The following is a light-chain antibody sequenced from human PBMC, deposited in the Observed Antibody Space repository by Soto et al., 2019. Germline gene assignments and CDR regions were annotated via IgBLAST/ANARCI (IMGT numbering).Light chain of an antibody. Sequence: EIVLTQSPGTLSLSPGETATLSCRASQSVSSNNLAWYHQKPGQTPRLLIYGASTSATGIPDRFSGSGSGTDFTITISRLEPEDFTVYYCQQYDNSITFGQGTRLEIE. CDR1: QSVSSNN. V-gene: IGKV3-20*01. CDR3: QQYDNSIT. J-gene: IGKJ5*01. CDR2: GAS.